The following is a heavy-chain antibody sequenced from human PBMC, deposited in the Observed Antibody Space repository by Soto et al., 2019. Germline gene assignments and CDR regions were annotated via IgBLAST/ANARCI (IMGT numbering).Heavy chain of an antibody. CDR1: GFTFSSYW. CDR3: ARDREVVTAILGY. CDR2: INSDGSST. V-gene: IGHV3-74*01. D-gene: IGHD2-21*02. Sequence: PGGSLRHSCASSGFTFSSYWMHLVRQAPGKGLVWVSRINSDGSSTSYADSVKGRFTISRDNAKNTLYLQMNSLRAEDTAVYYCARDREVVTAILGYWGQGTLVTVSS. J-gene: IGHJ4*02.